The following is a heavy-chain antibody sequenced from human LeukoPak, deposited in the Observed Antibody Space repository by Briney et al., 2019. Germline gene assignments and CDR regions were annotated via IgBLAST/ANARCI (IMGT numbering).Heavy chain of an antibody. CDR3: ARFPQMNIAVAGTKVRSWFDP. CDR2: INAYNGNT. CDR1: GYTFTSYG. D-gene: IGHD6-19*01. J-gene: IGHJ5*02. V-gene: IGHV1-18*01. Sequence: ASVKVSCKASGYTFTSYGISWVRQAPGQGLEWMGWINAYNGNTNYAQKLQDRVTMTTDTSTSTAYMELRSLRSDDTAVYYCARFPQMNIAVAGTKVRSWFDPWGQGTLVTVS.